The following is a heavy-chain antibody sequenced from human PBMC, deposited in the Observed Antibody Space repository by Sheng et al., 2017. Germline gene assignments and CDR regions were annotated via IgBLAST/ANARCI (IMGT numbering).Heavy chain of an antibody. CDR3: AREYYMTGYE. V-gene: IGHV4-39*07. J-gene: IGHJ4*02. Sequence: QLQLQESGPGLVKPSETLSLICTVSGGSISGSPYYWGWIRQPPGKGLEWIGTIYYDGRTHYIPSLRSRVTISINMAKNQFSLHLSSVTAADTAVYYCAREYYMTGYEWGQGTLVTVSS. CDR1: GGSISGSPYY. CDR2: IYYDGRT. D-gene: IGHD3-9*01.